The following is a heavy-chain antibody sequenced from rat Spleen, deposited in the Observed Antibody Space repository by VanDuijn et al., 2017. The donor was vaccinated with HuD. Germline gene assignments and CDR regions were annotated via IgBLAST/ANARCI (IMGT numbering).Heavy chain of an antibody. CDR3: ATPGRPLFAH. D-gene: IGHD4-2*01. Sequence: EVQLVDSGGGLVQPGRSLKLSCAASGFTFSNYDMAWVRQAPTEGLEWVASISSGAGNTYFRDSVKGRFPISRDNAKTTVYLQMDILTSEDSGTYYCATPGRPLFAHWGQGTLVTVSS. CDR2: ISSGAGNT. J-gene: IGHJ3*01. V-gene: IGHV5S23*01. CDR1: GFTFSNYD.